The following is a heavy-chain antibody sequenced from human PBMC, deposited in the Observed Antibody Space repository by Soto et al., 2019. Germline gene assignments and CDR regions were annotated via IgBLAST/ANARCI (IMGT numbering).Heavy chain of an antibody. CDR1: GFTFSSYS. D-gene: IGHD3-10*01. V-gene: IGHV3-21*01. Sequence: EVQLVESGGGLGKPGGSLRLSCAASGFTFSSYSMNWVRQAPGKGLEWVSSISSSSSYIYYADSVKGRFTISRDNAKNSLYLQMNSLRAEDTAVYYCARDFTMVRGVITQFDYWGQGTLVTVSS. CDR3: ARDFTMVRGVITQFDY. CDR2: ISSSSSYI. J-gene: IGHJ4*02.